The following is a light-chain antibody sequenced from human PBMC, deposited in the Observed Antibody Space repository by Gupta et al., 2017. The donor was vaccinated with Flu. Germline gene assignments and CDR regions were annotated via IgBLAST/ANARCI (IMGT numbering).Light chain of an antibody. J-gene: IGKJ1*01. CDR3: LHHNIYLWT. CDR2: AAS. V-gene: IGKV1-17*01. Sequence: GDRVTITCRASQGIRDDLGWYQQQPGKAPKRLIYAASTLQGGVPSRFSGSGSGTEFNITISSLQPEDVATYYCLHHNIYLWTFGQGTKVEIK. CDR1: QGIRDD.